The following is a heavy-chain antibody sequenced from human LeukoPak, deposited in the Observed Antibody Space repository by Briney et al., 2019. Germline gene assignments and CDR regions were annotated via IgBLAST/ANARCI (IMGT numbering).Heavy chain of an antibody. CDR2: LYSGDNT. D-gene: IGHD2-2*01. J-gene: IGHJ4*02. CDR3: ARRGYCGSTTCFDH. Sequence: GGSQRLSCAPSGFSLAQKYMTWVRQAPGKGLEWVSMLYSGDNTWYADSVKGRFTIYRDVSKNTMYLQMNALSGGDTAVYYCARRGYCGSTTCFDHWGQGTLVTV. V-gene: IGHV3-66*01. CDR1: GFSLAQKY.